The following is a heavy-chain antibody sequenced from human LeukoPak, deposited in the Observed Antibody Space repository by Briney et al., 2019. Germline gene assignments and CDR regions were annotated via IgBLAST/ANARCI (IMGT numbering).Heavy chain of an antibody. D-gene: IGHD3-22*01. J-gene: IGHJ3*02. CDR3: ARRIPPYYYDSSAAPGAFDI. Sequence: GGSLRLSCAASGFTFSSYSMNRVRQAPGKGLEWVSSISSSSSYIYYADSVKGRFTISRDNAKNSLYLQMNSLRAEDTAVYYCARRIPPYYYDSSAAPGAFDIWGQGTMVTVSS. V-gene: IGHV3-21*04. CDR2: ISSSSSYI. CDR1: GFTFSSYS.